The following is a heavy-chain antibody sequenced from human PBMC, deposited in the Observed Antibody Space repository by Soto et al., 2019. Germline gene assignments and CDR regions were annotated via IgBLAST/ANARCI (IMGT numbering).Heavy chain of an antibody. J-gene: IGHJ6*02. Sequence: EVQLVESGGGLVQPGGSLRLSCAASGFTFSSYSMNWVRHAPGKGLEWVSYLSSSSRTIYYADAVKGRFTISRDNAKNSLYLQMKSLRDEDTSVYSCARLGPSGNRCMEVGGQGTTVTVSS. CDR3: ARLGPSGNRCMEV. CDR1: GFTFSSYS. D-gene: IGHD6-19*01. V-gene: IGHV3-48*02. CDR2: LSSSSRTI.